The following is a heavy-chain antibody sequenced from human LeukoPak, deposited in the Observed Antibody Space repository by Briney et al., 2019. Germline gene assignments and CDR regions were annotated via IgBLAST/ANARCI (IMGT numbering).Heavy chain of an antibody. CDR2: INSDGSSI. J-gene: IGHJ3*01. V-gene: IGHV3-74*01. CDR3: AKSLLTTASGTGRAFDL. CDR1: GFTFSSYW. D-gene: IGHD1-26*01. Sequence: GGSLRLSCGASGFTFSSYWMHWVRQAPGKGLVWVSRINSDGSSISYADSVKGRFTISRDNSKNTLYLQMNSLRADDTAEYYCAKSLLTTASGTGRAFDLWGQGTMVTVSS.